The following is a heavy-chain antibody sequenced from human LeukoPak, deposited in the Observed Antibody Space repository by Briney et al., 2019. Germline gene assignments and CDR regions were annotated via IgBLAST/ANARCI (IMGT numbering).Heavy chain of an antibody. CDR1: GYTFTSYG. D-gene: IGHD6-19*01. V-gene: IGHV1-2*02. CDR2: INPNSGDT. Sequence: ASVKVSCKASGYTFTSYGINWVRQAPGQGLEWMGWINPNSGDTNYAQKFQGRVTMTRDTSISTAYMELSRLRSDDTAVYYCARVVFGYSSGWYYYYMDVWGKGTTVTISS. CDR3: ARVVFGYSSGWYYYYMDV. J-gene: IGHJ6*03.